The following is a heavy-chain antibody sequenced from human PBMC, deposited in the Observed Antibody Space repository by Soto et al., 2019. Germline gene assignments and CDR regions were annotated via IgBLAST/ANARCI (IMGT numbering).Heavy chain of an antibody. V-gene: IGHV3-23*01. CDR1: GFTFSSYA. Sequence: EVQLLESGGGLVQPGGSLRLSCAASGFTFSSYAMSWVRQAPGKGREWVSAISGSGGSTYYADSVKGRFTISRDNSKNTLYLQMNSLRAEDTAVYYCAKDSYYCSGGSCYLVDYWGQGTLVTVSS. D-gene: IGHD2-15*01. CDR2: ISGSGGST. CDR3: AKDSYYCSGGSCYLVDY. J-gene: IGHJ4*02.